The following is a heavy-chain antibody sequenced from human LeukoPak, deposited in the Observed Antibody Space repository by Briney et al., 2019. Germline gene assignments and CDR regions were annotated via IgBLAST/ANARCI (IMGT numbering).Heavy chain of an antibody. J-gene: IGHJ4*02. CDR3: AKELYSCSGGSCPWDY. CDR1: GLTFSSYA. Sequence: GGSLRLSCAASGLTFSSYAMSWVRQAPGKGLEWVSAISGSGGSTYYADSVKGRFTISRDNSKNTLYLQMNSLRAEDTAVYYCAKELYSCSGGSCPWDYWGQGTLVTVSS. V-gene: IGHV3-23*01. D-gene: IGHD2-15*01. CDR2: ISGSGGST.